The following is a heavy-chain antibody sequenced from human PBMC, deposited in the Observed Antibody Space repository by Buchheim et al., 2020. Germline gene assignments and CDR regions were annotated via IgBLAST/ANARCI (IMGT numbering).Heavy chain of an antibody. CDR3: AKGFSYALYYYGMDV. CDR2: ISYDGSNK. CDR1: GFTFSSYV. D-gene: IGHD3-16*01. J-gene: IGHJ6*02. V-gene: IGHV3-30*18. Sequence: QVQLVESGGGVVQPGRSLRLSCAASGFTFSSYVMHWVRQAPGKGLEWVAVISYDGSNKYYADSVKGRFTISRDNSKNTLYLQMNSLRAEDTAVYYCAKGFSYALYYYGMDVWGQGTT.